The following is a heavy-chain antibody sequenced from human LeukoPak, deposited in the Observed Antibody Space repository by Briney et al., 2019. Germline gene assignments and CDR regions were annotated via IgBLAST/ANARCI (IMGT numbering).Heavy chain of an antibody. CDR1: GFTFSEYS. CDR2: ISTNGGST. D-gene: IGHD3-10*01. J-gene: IGHJ4*02. V-gene: IGHV3-64*01. Sequence: GGSLRLSCAASGFTFSEYSMHWVRQAPGKGLEYVSAISTNGGSTYYANSVKGRFTISRDDPKDTLDLQMGSLRPEDMAVYYCARGFRYYGSGIDYWGQGTLVTVSS. CDR3: ARGFRYYGSGIDY.